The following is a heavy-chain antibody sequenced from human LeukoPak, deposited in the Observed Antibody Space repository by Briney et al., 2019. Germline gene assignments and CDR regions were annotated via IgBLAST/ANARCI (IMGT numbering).Heavy chain of an antibody. CDR1: GFTFSSYS. Sequence: GGSLRLSCAASGFTFSSYSMNWVRQAPGKGLEWVSSISSSSSYIYYADSVKGRFTISRDNAKNSLYLQMNSLTAEDTAVYYCVQQGAGYSSSFDYWGQGTLVIVSS. J-gene: IGHJ4*02. CDR2: ISSSSSYI. V-gene: IGHV3-21*04. CDR3: VQQGAGYSSSFDY. D-gene: IGHD6-13*01.